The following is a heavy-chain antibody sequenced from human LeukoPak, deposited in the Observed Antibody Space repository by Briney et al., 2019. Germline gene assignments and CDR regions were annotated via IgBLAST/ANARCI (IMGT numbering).Heavy chain of an antibody. D-gene: IGHD6-19*01. V-gene: IGHV1-2*02. J-gene: IGHJ1*01. CDR1: GYTFTGYY. CDR3: ARVQWLVPGYFQH. CDR2: INPNSGGT. Sequence: VASVKVSCKASGYTFTGYYMHWVRQAPGQGLEWMGWINPNSGGTNYAQKFQGRVTMTRDTSISTAYMELSRLRSGDTAVYYCARVQWLVPGYFQHWGQGTLVTVSS.